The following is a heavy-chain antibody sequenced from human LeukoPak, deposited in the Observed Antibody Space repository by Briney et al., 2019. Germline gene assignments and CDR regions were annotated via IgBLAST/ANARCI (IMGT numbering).Heavy chain of an antibody. Sequence: SVKVSCKASGGTFSSFALGWVRQAPGQGLEWMGRIMPIFGATNYADRFQGRLTTSADRSKKTIYMELTSLRPEDTAMYYCAKYEGRVQRTTYFDLWGRGTQVTVSS. CDR1: GGTFSSFA. J-gene: IGHJ2*01. CDR3: AKYEGRVQRTTYFDL. CDR2: IMPIFGAT. V-gene: IGHV1-69*06. D-gene: IGHD1-1*01.